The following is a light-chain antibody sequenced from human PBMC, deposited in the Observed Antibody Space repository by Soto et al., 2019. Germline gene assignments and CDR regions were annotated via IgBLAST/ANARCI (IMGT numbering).Light chain of an antibody. CDR3: QQYGSSPPFT. CDR2: GVS. V-gene: IGKV3-20*01. J-gene: IGKJ3*01. CDR1: QRVTSTF. Sequence: EIVLTQSPDILSLAPGDRASLSCRASQRVTSTFLAWYQQKPGQAPRLLIYGVSSRATGIPDRFSGSGSGTDFTLTISRLEPEDFAGYYCQQYGSSPPFTFGPGTKVGLK.